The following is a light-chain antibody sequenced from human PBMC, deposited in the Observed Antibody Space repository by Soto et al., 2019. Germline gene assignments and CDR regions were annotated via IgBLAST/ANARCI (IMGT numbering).Light chain of an antibody. CDR3: SSISTISTFA. CDR2: DVN. CDR1: SSDVGAFNH. Sequence: QSALTQPASVSGSPGQSIAISCTGTSSDVGAFNHVSWYQQHPGEAPKLLICDVNNRPSGVSDRFSGSKSGNTASLTISGLQADDEADYYCSSISTISTFAFGGGTKLTVL. V-gene: IGLV2-14*03. J-gene: IGLJ2*01.